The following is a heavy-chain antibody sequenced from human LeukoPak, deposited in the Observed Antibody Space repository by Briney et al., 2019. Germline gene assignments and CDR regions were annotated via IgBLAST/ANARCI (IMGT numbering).Heavy chain of an antibody. D-gene: IGHD2-15*01. CDR2: ISYDGSNK. J-gene: IGHJ4*02. CDR3: AREPMYAALDY. CDR1: GFTFSSYA. Sequence: GRSLRLSCAASGFTFSSYAMHWVRQAPGMGLEWVAVISYDGSNKYYADSVKGRFTISRDNSKNTLYLQMNSLRAEDTAVYYCAREPMYAALDYWGQGTLVTVSS. V-gene: IGHV3-30*04.